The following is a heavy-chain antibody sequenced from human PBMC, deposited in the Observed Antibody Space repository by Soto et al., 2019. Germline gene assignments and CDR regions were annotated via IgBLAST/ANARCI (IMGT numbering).Heavy chain of an antibody. J-gene: IGHJ3*02. CDR2: IKQDGSEK. CDR1: RFTFSSYW. D-gene: IGHD3-22*01. V-gene: IGHV3-7*05. Sequence: GGSLRLSCAASRFTFSSYWMSWVRKAPEKGLEWVANIKQDGSEKYYVDSVKGRFTISRDNAKNSLYLQMNSLRAEDTAAYYFAREYYDSSDYTLGRAFDIWGQGTMVTVSS. CDR3: AREYYDSSDYTLGRAFDI.